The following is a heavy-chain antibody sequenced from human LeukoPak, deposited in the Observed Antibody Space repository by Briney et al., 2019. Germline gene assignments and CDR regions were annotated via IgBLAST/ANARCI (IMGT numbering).Heavy chain of an antibody. CDR2: IYYSGST. CDR3: ARDKRAWTPLAFDI. Sequence: SQTLSLTCTVSGGSISSGGYYWSWIRQHPGQGLEWIGYIYYSGSTYYNPSLKSRVTISVETSKNQFSLKLSSVTAADTAVYYCARDKRAWTPLAFDIWGQGTMVTVSS. V-gene: IGHV4-31*03. D-gene: IGHD3/OR15-3a*01. CDR1: GGSISSGGYY. J-gene: IGHJ3*02.